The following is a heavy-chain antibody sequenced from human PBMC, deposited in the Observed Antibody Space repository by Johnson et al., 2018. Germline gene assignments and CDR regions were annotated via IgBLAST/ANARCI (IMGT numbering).Heavy chain of an antibody. Sequence: QVQLQESGGGVVQPGTSLRLSCAASGFIFSTHGMHWVRQAPGKGLEWMAILSYDAKSTHYSDTVRGRFTIPRDKSENTLHLQMNSLRPEDSAISYCAKDATPFYDSRGFHVDWGQGTLVTVSS. J-gene: IGHJ4*02. CDR3: AKDATPFYDSRGFHVD. CDR1: GFIFSTHG. D-gene: IGHD3-22*01. V-gene: IGHV3-30*18. CDR2: LSYDAKST.